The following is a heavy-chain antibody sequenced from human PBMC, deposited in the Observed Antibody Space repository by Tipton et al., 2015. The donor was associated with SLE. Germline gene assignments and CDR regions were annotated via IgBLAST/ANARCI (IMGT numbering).Heavy chain of an antibody. V-gene: IGHV4-59*01. D-gene: IGHD3/OR15-3a*01. Sequence: TLSLTCTVSGGSISRYYWNWIRQPPGKGLEWSGYISYSGSTNYNPSLKSRVTISVDTSKNQFSLKLSSVTAADTAVYYCTRVRGTGADFDYWGQGTLVTVSS. CDR3: TRVRGTGADFDY. J-gene: IGHJ4*02. CDR2: ISYSGST. CDR1: GGSISRYY.